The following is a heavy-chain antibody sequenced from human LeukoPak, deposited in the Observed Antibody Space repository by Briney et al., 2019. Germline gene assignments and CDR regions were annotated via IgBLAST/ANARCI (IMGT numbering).Heavy chain of an antibody. CDR1: GFTFSSYA. CDR3: ANSLARGTYNWFDP. CDR2: ISGSGGST. J-gene: IGHJ5*02. V-gene: IGHV3-23*01. Sequence: GGSLRLSCTASGFTFSSYAMSWVRQAPGKGLEWVSAISGSGGSTYYADSVKGRFTISRDNSKNTLYLQMNSLRAEDTAVYYCANSLARGTYNWFDPWGQGTLVTVSS.